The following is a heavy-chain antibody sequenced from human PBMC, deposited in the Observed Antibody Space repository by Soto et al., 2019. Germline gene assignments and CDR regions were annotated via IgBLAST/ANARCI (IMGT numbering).Heavy chain of an antibody. CDR1: GGTFSSYA. D-gene: IGHD3-10*01. J-gene: IGHJ6*02. CDR3: ARGPLWFGESYYYYGMDV. V-gene: IGHV1-69*01. CDR2: IIPIFGTA. Sequence: QVQLVQSGAEVKKPGSSVKVSCKASGGTFSSYAISWVRQAPGQGLEWMGGIIPIFGTANYAQKFQGRVTITADESTSTAYMELSSLRSEDTAVYYCARGPLWFGESYYYYGMDVWGQGTTVAVSS.